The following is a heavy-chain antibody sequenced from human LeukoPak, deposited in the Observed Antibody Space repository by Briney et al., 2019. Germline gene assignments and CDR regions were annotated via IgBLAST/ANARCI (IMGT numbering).Heavy chain of an antibody. CDR2: INHSGST. CDR3: ARGYDSSGYYRLRYNWFDP. J-gene: IGHJ5*02. D-gene: IGHD3-22*01. CDR1: GGSFSGYY. V-gene: IGHV4-34*01. Sequence: SKTLSLTCAVYGGSFSGYYWSWIRQPPGKGLEWIGEINHSGSTNYNPSLKSRVTISVDTSKNQFSLKLSSVTAADTAVYYCARGYDSSGYYRLRYNWFDPWGQGTLVTVSS.